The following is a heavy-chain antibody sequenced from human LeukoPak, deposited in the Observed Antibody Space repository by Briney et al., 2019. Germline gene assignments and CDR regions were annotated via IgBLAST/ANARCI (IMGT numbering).Heavy chain of an antibody. J-gene: IGHJ3*02. CDR3: ARASSKQLAGYLPDGFDI. D-gene: IGHD3-9*01. V-gene: IGHV3-74*01. CDR1: AFTFITNC. CDR2: ARSDGTRT. Sequence: GVSLSLSFAAAAFTFITNCMDWDRQDPGNGLVWVSGARSDGTRTDYADSVKGRFTISRDNAKNSLSLQMNSLRADDAAVYYCARASSKQLAGYLPDGFDIWGQGTMVTVSS.